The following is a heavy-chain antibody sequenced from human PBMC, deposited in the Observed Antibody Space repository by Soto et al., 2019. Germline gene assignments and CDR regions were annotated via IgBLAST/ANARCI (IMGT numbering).Heavy chain of an antibody. V-gene: IGHV3-23*01. Sequence: EVQLLQSGGGLVQPGGSLRLSCAASGFTFKSFAMSWVRQAPGKGLEWVSGISGSGGNTYYADSVKGRFTISRDNSMNMLFVQMNSLQAEDTSVYYCARHGVGVSLSRGVSTTSTSDYYYAMDVWSQGTTVPVS. J-gene: IGHJ6*02. CDR3: ARHGVGVSLSRGVSTTSTSDYYYAMDV. CDR1: GFTFKSFA. CDR2: ISGSGGNT. D-gene: IGHD3-10*01.